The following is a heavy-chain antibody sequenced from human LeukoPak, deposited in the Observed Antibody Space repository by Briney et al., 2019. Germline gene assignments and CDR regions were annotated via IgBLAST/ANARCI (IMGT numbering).Heavy chain of an antibody. CDR2: ISSSSTTI. CDR3: ARTRCIAVADVDP. CDR1: GFTFNTYT. D-gene: IGHD6-19*01. V-gene: IGHV3-48*01. J-gene: IGHJ5*02. Sequence: GGSLRLSCAASGFTFNTYTMIWVRQAPGKGLEWISYISSSSTTIYYADSVKGRFTVSRDNAKNSLYLQMNSLRAEDTAVYYCARTRCIAVADVDPWGQGTLVTVSS.